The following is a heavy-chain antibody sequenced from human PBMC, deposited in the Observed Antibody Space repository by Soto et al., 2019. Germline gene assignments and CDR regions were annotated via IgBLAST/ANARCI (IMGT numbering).Heavy chain of an antibody. D-gene: IGHD2-21*02. J-gene: IGHJ3*02. V-gene: IGHV3-30-3*01. CDR2: ISYDGSNK. Sequence: GGSLRLSCAASGFTFSSYAMHWVRQAPGKGLEWVALISYDGSNKYYADSVKGRFTISRDNSKNTLYLQMNSLRAEDTAVYYCARRTCGGDCYTDAFDIWGQGTTVTVSS. CDR3: ARRTCGGDCYTDAFDI. CDR1: GFTFSSYA.